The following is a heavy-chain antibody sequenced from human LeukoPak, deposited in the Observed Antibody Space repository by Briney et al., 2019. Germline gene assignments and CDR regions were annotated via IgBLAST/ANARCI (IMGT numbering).Heavy chain of an antibody. D-gene: IGHD1-26*01. CDR1: GFTFDDYA. Sequence: PGGSLRLSCAASGFTFDDYAMHWVRQAPGKGLEWVSGISWNSDSIGYADSVKGRFTISRDNAKNSLYLQMNSLRAEDTALYYCAKDSGSGSYSGDAFDIWGQGTMVTVSS. CDR2: ISWNSDSI. J-gene: IGHJ3*02. V-gene: IGHV3-9*01. CDR3: AKDSGSGSYSGDAFDI.